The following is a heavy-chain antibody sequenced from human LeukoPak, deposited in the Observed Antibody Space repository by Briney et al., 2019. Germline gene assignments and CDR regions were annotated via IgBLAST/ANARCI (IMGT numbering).Heavy chain of an antibody. V-gene: IGHV3-33*06. CDR1: GFTFSSYG. J-gene: IGHJ4*02. D-gene: IGHD4-17*01. Sequence: GGSLRLSCAASGFTFSSYGMHWVRQAPGKGLEWVAVIWYDGSNKYYADSVKGRFTISRDNSKNTLYLQMNSRRAEATAVYYCAKDLRDYRYYFDYWGQGTLVTVSS. CDR3: AKDLRDYRYYFDY. CDR2: IWYDGSNK.